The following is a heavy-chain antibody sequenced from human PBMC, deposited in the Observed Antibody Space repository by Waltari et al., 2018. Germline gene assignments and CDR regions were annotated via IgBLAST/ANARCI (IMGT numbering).Heavy chain of an antibody. J-gene: IGHJ6*02. Sequence: QVQLQQWGAGLLKPSETLSLTCAVYGGSFSGYYWSWIRQPPGKGLEWIGEVNHSGSTNYNPTLKSRVTRSVDTSKNQFSLKLSSVTAADTAVYYCARIGVVAALSYGRDVWGQGTTVTVSS. CDR3: ARIGVVAALSYGRDV. CDR1: GGSFSGYY. V-gene: IGHV4-34*01. D-gene: IGHD2-15*01. CDR2: VNHSGST.